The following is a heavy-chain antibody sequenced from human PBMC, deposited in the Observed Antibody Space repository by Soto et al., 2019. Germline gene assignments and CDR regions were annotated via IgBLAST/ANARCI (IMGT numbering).Heavy chain of an antibody. Sequence: QVQLVQSGAEVKKPGSSVKVSCKASGGTFSSYAISWVRQAPGQGLEWMGGIIPIFGTANYAQKFQGRVTITADASTSTTYRELSSLRAEDTGVYCCARGRGDANNWNYGMFDANYYYYCMDVWGQGTTVTVAS. CDR2: IIPIFGTA. CDR3: ARGRGDANNWNYGMFDANYYYYCMDV. D-gene: IGHD1-7*01. V-gene: IGHV1-69*01. CDR1: GGTFSSYA. J-gene: IGHJ6*02.